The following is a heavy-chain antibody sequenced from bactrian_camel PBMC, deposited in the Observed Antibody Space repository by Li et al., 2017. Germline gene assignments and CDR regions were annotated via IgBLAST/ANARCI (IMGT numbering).Heavy chain of an antibody. V-gene: IGHV3S1*01. J-gene: IGHJ6*01. D-gene: IGHD7*01. Sequence: VQLVESGGGLVLPGGSLRLSCAGSGFTFSSYWMSWVRQAPGKGLEWISIMKTDGSGAYYADSVKGRFSVSGDNAKNTLYLQLDSLKPEDTAMYYCAKEGDMWHPFGSWGQGTQVTVS. CDR2: MKTDGSGA. CDR3: AKEGDMWHPFGS. CDR1: GFTFSSYW.